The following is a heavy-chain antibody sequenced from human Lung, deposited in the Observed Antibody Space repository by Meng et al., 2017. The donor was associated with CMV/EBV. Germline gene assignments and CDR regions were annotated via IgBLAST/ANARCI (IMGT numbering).Heavy chain of an antibody. CDR1: GFTFSRYD. CDR2: MRHDGSNH. V-gene: IGHV3-30*02. Sequence: SXAASGFTFSRYDMHWVRQAPGKGLEWVAFMRHDGSNHYYADSVKGRFTISRDNSKNTLYLKMNSLRAEDTAVYYCAKFLSWEPDDAFDILGQGXMVTVSS. J-gene: IGHJ3*02. CDR3: AKFLSWEPDDAFDI. D-gene: IGHD1-26*01.